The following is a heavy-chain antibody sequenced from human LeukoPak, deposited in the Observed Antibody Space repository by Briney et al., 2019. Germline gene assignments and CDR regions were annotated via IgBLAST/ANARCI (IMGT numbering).Heavy chain of an antibody. D-gene: IGHD3-9*01. CDR2: INPNSGGT. J-gene: IGHJ4*02. V-gene: IGHV1-2*02. Sequence: ASVKVSCKASGYTFTGYYMHWVRQAPGQGLEWMGWINPNSGGTNYAQKFQGRVTMTRDTSISIAYMELSRLRSDDTAVYYCARDLVLSYYDILTGQLDYWGQGTLVTVSS. CDR1: GYTFTGYY. CDR3: ARDLVLSYYDILTGQLDY.